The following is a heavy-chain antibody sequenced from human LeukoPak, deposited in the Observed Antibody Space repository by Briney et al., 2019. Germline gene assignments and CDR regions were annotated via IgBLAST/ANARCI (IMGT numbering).Heavy chain of an antibody. Sequence: GASVKVSCKASGYTFTTYSINWVRQAPGQGLEWMGIINPSGGSTTYAQKFQGRVTMTRDTSTSTVHMELSSLRSEDTAVYYCARDLISGDWTWDIWGQGTMVTVSS. J-gene: IGHJ3*02. CDR1: GYTFTTYS. D-gene: IGHD2-21*02. CDR3: ARDLISGDWTWDI. V-gene: IGHV1-46*01. CDR2: INPSGGST.